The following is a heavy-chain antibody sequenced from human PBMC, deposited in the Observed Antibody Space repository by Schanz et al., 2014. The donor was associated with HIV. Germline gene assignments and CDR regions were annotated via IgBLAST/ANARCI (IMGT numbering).Heavy chain of an antibody. CDR3: TSGSFEFGDLLDDYYYDAMDV. J-gene: IGHJ6*02. V-gene: IGHV1-69*06. CDR2: IIPIIGTA. D-gene: IGHD3-10*01. CDR1: GGTFSNYA. Sequence: VQLVQSGAEVKKPGSSVKVSCKASGGTFSNYAMTWVRQAPGQGLEWMAGIIPIIGTADYAQKFQGRVTITADKSTSTLYLELSSLRSEDTAVYYCTSGSFEFGDLLDDYYYDAMDVWGQGTTVTVSS.